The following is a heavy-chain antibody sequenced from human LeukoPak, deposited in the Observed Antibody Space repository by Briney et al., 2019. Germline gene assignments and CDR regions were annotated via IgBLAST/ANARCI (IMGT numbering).Heavy chain of an antibody. CDR1: GFTLRSYA. CDR3: AEDPDSSGYFENWFDP. J-gene: IGHJ5*02. Sequence: GGSVRLSCAASGFTLRSYAMGWVREAPGKGLEGVSAISSSGGSPYYADSVKGRFTISRDNSKTTLYLQMNSLRAEDTAVYYCAEDPDSSGYFENWFDPCGHGTLVIVSS. V-gene: IGHV3-23*01. CDR2: ISSSGGSP. D-gene: IGHD3-22*01.